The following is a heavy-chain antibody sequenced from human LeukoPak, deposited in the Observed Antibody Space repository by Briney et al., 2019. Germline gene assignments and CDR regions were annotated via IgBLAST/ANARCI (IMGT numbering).Heavy chain of an antibody. V-gene: IGHV1-69*13. CDR3: ARSQLWFGELFYYFDY. D-gene: IGHD3-10*01. CDR1: GGTFSSYA. CDR2: IIPIFGTA. J-gene: IGHJ4*02. Sequence: SVKFSCKASGGTFSSYAISWVRQAPGQGLEWMGGIIPIFGTANYAQKFQGRVTITADESTSTAYMELSSLRSEDPAVYYCARSQLWFGELFYYFDYWGQGTLVTVSS.